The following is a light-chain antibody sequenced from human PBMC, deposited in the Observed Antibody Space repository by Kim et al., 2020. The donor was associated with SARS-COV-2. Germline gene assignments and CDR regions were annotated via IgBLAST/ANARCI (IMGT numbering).Light chain of an antibody. CDR3: SSYANTNTLV. CDR2: NVS. Sequence: GQSITISCTGTSSDVGGYNSVSWYQQHPGKAPKVIIYNVSNRPSGVSNRFSGSKSGNTASLTISGLQAEDEADYHCSSYANTNTLVFGGGTRLTVL. V-gene: IGLV2-14*04. J-gene: IGLJ2*01. CDR1: SSDVGGYNS.